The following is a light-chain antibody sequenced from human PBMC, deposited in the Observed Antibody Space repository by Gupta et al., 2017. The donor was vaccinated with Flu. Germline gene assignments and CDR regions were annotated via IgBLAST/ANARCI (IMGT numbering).Light chain of an antibody. CDR1: QGISSY. J-gene: IGKJ2*04. Sequence: DIQVTETPSFLPASVGDRVTIPRLASQGISSYLACYPQKPGKAPKLLIYAAYALQSGVTTRFSGSGSGSGLTLTVSSLQPEYFATYYCQRLNSYPQCSFGQGTKVEIK. CDR2: AAY. CDR3: QRLNSYPQCS. V-gene: IGKV1-9*01.